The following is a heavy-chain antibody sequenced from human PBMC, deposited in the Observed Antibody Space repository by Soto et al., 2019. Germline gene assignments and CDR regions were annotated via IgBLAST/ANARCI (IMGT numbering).Heavy chain of an antibody. D-gene: IGHD3-3*01. Sequence: EVQLVESGGGLVQPGGSLKLSCAASGFTFTASAMHWVRQASGKGLEWVGRVRSKANSNATEYGASVKGRITISRDDSKNTAYLQMNSLKTEDTAVYYCTRFANWRVYDFDYWSQGTLVTVSS. J-gene: IGHJ4*02. CDR2: VRSKANSNAT. CDR1: GFTFTASA. CDR3: TRFANWRVYDFDY. V-gene: IGHV3-73*01.